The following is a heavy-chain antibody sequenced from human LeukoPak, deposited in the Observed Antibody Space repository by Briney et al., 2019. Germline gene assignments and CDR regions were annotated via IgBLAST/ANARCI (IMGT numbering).Heavy chain of an antibody. CDR2: INHSGST. V-gene: IGHV4-34*01. J-gene: IGHJ4*02. CDR1: GGSFSGYY. Sequence: SETLSLTCAVYGGSFSGYYWSWIRQPPGKGLEWIGEINHSGSTNYNPSLKSRVTISVDTSKNQFSLKLSFVTAADTAVYYCALIAAAGFDYWGQGTLVTVSS. CDR3: ALIAAAGFDY. D-gene: IGHD6-13*01.